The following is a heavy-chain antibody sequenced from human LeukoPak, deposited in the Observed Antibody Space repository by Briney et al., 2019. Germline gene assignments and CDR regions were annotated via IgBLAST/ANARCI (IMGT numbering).Heavy chain of an antibody. CDR1: GFTFSSYE. CDR2: ISSSGSTI. Sequence: WGSLRLSCAASGFTFSSYEMNWVRQAPGKGLEWVSYISSSGSTIYYADSVKGRFTISRDNAKNSLYLQMNSLRAEDTAVYYCAELGTTMIGGVWGKGTTVTTSS. J-gene: IGHJ6*04. V-gene: IGHV3-48*03. D-gene: IGHD3-10*02. CDR3: AELGTTMIGGV.